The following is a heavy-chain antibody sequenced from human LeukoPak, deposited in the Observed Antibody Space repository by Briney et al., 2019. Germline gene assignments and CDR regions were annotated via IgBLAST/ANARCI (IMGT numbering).Heavy chain of an antibody. CDR3: ARWAGRFDFDY. V-gene: IGHV3-11*01. J-gene: IGHJ4*02. Sequence: PGGSLRLSCVASGFTFSDYFMSWIRQAPGKGLEWVAYISSTDGTTNYADSVKRRFTISRDNAEKSLYLEMNSLRAEDTAVYYCARWAGRFDFDYWGQGTLVTVSS. CDR2: ISSTDGTT. CDR1: GFTFSDYF. D-gene: IGHD6-19*01.